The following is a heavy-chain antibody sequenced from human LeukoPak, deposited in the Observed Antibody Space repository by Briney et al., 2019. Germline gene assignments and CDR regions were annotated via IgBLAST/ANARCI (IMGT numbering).Heavy chain of an antibody. J-gene: IGHJ4*02. D-gene: IGHD5-12*01. Sequence: SETPSLTCTVSGGSISSYYWSWIRQPPGKGLEWIGYIYYSGSTNYNPSLKSRVTISVDTSKNQFSLKLSSVTAADTAVYYCARAERGYPLGDYWGQGTLVTVSS. CDR3: ARAERGYPLGDY. V-gene: IGHV4-59*01. CDR2: IYYSGST. CDR1: GGSISSYY.